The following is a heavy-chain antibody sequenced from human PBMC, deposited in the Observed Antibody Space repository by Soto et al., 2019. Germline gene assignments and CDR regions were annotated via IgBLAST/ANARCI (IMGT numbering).Heavy chain of an antibody. J-gene: IGHJ5*02. Sequence: PSETLSLTCAVYCGSFSGYYWSWIRQPPGKGLEWIGEINHSGSTNYNPSLKSRVTISVDTSKNQFSLKLSSVTAADTAVYYCARSGYCSGGSCWRWFDPWGQGTLVTVSS. CDR3: ARSGYCSGGSCWRWFDP. V-gene: IGHV4-34*01. CDR2: INHSGST. D-gene: IGHD2-15*01. CDR1: CGSFSGYY.